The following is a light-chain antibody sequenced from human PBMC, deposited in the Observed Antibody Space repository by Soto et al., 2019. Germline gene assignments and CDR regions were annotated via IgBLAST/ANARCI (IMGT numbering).Light chain of an antibody. CDR2: GAS. J-gene: IGKJ5*01. V-gene: IGKV3-11*01. Sequence: EIVLTQSPATLSLSPGERATLSCRASQSVSTSLAWYQQKPGQAPRLLIYGASDRAAGIPARFSGSGSGTDFTLTISSLEAEDFAVYFCQQRSNWPPEVTFGQGTRLEIK. CDR3: QQRSNWPPEVT. CDR1: QSVSTS.